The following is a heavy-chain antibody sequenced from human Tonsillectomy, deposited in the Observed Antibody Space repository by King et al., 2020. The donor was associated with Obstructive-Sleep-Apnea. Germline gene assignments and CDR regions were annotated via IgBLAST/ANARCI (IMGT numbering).Heavy chain of an antibody. D-gene: IGHD4-11*01. J-gene: IGHJ5*02. CDR1: GFSISSGFY. CDR3: ARALTTVAWFDP. CDR2: IYHSGTT. Sequence: HVRLQESGPGLVKPSETLSLTCSVSGFSISSGFYWGWVRQPPGKGLEWIANIYHSGTTYYNPSLKSRVTISVDTSKNHISLTMTSMTAADTAVYYCARALTTVAWFDPWGQGSLVIVSS. V-gene: IGHV4-38-2*02.